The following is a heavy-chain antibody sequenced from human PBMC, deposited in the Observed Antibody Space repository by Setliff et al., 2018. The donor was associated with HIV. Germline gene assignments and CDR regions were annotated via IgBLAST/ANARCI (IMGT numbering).Heavy chain of an antibody. D-gene: IGHD3-9*01. Sequence: GESLTLSCKTSGYDFTTYWIGWVRQMPGKGLEWMGVLYPSDSDAIYSPTFQGRVTISADKATNTAYLQWASLKSSDTAIYYCVRPLVIAFDTSDIWGQGTMVTVSS. CDR2: LYPSDSDA. CDR3: VRPLVIAFDTSDI. V-gene: IGHV5-51*01. CDR1: GYDFTTYW. J-gene: IGHJ3*02.